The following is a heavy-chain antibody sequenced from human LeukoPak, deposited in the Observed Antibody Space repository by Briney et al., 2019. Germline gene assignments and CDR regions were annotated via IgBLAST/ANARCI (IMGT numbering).Heavy chain of an antibody. Sequence: ASVKVSCRASDYTFTNYGISWVRQAPGQGLERMGWISAYNGNTIYAQKFQGRVTMTTDTSTSTAYMELRSLRSDDTAVYYCARDQRITQIVVVTDTFDIWGQGTMVTVSS. CDR2: ISAYNGNT. J-gene: IGHJ3*02. D-gene: IGHD3-22*01. CDR3: ARDQRITQIVVVTDTFDI. CDR1: DYTFTNYG. V-gene: IGHV1-18*01.